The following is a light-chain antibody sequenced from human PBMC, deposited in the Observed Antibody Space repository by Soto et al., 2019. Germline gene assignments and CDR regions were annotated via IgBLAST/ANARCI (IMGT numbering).Light chain of an antibody. V-gene: IGKV1-5*01. J-gene: IGKJ1*01. Sequence: EIQMTQSPSTLSASVGERVTITGRASQSISSWLAWYQQKPGKAPKLLIYDASSLESGVPSRFSGSGSGTEFTLTISSLQPDDFATYYCQQYNSYTTFGQGTKVDIK. CDR3: QQYNSYTT. CDR2: DAS. CDR1: QSISSW.